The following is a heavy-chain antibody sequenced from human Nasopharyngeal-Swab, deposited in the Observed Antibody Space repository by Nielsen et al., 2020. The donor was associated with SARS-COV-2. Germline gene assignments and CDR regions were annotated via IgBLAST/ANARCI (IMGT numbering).Heavy chain of an antibody. D-gene: IGHD3-22*01. CDR2: IIPIFGTA. Sequence: WVRQAPGQGLEWMGGIIPIFGTANYAQKFPGRVTITADESTRTAYMELSSLRSEDTAMYCCAREGAHYYDSSGYFSHDYWGQGTLVTVSS. V-gene: IGHV1-69*01. CDR3: AREGAHYYDSSGYFSHDY. J-gene: IGHJ4*02.